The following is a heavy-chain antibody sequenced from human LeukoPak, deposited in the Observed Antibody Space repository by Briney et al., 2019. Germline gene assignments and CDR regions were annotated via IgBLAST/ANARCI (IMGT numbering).Heavy chain of an antibody. CDR2: INHSGST. Sequence: PSETLSLTCALYGGSFRGYYWSWIRQPPGKGLEWIGEINHSGSTNYNQSLKSRVTISVDTSKNQFSLKLSSVTAADTAVYYCARVSHSLDTGTTAWDWLDPWGQGTLVTVSS. D-gene: IGHD1-7*01. CDR1: GGSFRGYY. V-gene: IGHV4-34*01. CDR3: ARVSHSLDTGTTAWDWLDP. J-gene: IGHJ5*02.